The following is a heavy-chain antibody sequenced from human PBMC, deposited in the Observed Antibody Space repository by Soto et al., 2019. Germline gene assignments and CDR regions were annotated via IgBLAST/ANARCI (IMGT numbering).Heavy chain of an antibody. CDR1: GYSFTSYW. D-gene: IGHD6-19*01. CDR3: ARPFDSTGWNDY. Sequence: GESLQISCKGSGYSFTSYWIGCVRQMPGKGLEWIGIIWPGDSDTRYSPSFQGQVTISADKSINTAYLQWNSLKASDTAMYYCARPFDSTGWNDYWGKGTLVTVSS. CDR2: IWPGDSDT. V-gene: IGHV5-51*01. J-gene: IGHJ4*02.